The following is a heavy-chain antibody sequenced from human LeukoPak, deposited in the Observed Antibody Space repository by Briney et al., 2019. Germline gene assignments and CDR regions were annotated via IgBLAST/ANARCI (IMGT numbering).Heavy chain of an antibody. Sequence: SGGSLRLSCAASGFNVSNNYMTWVRQAPGKGLEWVSLIYSSGSTYYADSVKGRFTISRDNSKNTLYLQVSSLRAEDTAVYYCARRGDGGRSFDYWGQGTLVTVSS. CDR2: IYSSGST. J-gene: IGHJ4*02. D-gene: IGHD4-23*01. V-gene: IGHV3-53*01. CDR1: GFNVSNNY. CDR3: ARRGDGGRSFDY.